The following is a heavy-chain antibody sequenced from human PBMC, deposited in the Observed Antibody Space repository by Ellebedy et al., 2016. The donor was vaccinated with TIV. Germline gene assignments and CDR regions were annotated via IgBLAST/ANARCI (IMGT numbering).Heavy chain of an antibody. CDR3: AKAIRHDPGITAAGTYYFDY. D-gene: IGHD6-13*01. Sequence: PGGSLRLSCEASGFSFDIYSMHWVRQAPGKGLEWVSGISGSGGSTYNAESVKGRFTISRDNSKNTLYLQMNSLRAEDTAVYYCAKAIRHDPGITAAGTYYFDYWGQGTLVTVSS. J-gene: IGHJ4*02. CDR2: ISGSGGST. V-gene: IGHV3-23*01. CDR1: GFSFDIYS.